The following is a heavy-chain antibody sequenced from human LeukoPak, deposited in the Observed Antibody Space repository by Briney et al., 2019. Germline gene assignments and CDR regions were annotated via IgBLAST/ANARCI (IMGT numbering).Heavy chain of an antibody. CDR1: GFAFSSYG. CDR2: IQNDGNNK. V-gene: IGHV3-30*02. J-gene: IGHJ4*02. D-gene: IGHD4-11*01. Sequence: GGSLRLSCAASGFAFSSYGIHWVRQAPGKGLEWVAFIQNDGNNKFYADSVKGRFTISRDNSENTLYLQMNSLRTEDTAIYHCAKESPYGNNRLYYFDYWGQGTLVTASS. CDR3: AKESPYGNNRLYYFDY.